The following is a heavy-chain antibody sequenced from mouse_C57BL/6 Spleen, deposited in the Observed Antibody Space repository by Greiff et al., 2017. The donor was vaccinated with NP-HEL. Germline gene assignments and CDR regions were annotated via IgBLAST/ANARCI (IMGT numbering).Heavy chain of an antibody. J-gene: IGHJ1*03. CDR1: GYAFSSYW. CDR2: IYPGDGDT. D-gene: IGHD1-1*01. V-gene: IGHV1-80*01. CDR3: AVGYGPITTVGDWYFDV. Sequence: QVQLQQSGAELVKPGASVKISCKASGYAFSSYWMNWVKQRPGKGLEWIGQIYPGDGDTTYNGKFKGKATLTADKSSSTAYMQLSSLTSEDSAVYFCAVGYGPITTVGDWYFDVWGTGTTVTVSS.